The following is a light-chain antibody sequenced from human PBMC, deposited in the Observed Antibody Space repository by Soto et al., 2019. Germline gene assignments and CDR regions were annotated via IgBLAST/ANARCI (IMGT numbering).Light chain of an antibody. CDR3: QQYGSSLSIT. CDR2: GAS. J-gene: IGKJ5*01. Sequence: EIVLTQSPGTLSLSPGERATLSCRASQSVSSSYLAWYQQKPGQAPRLLIYGASSRATGIPDRFSGSGSGTDFTFTISRLEPEDLAVYYCQQYGSSLSITYGQGTRLEIK. V-gene: IGKV3-20*01. CDR1: QSVSSSY.